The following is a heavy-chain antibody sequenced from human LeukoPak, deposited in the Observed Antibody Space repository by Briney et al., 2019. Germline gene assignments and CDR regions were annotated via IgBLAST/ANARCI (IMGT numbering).Heavy chain of an antibody. D-gene: IGHD5-18*01. V-gene: IGHV4-34*01. CDR3: ARRRGGYSYGYGSYYFDY. CDR1: GGSFSGYY. J-gene: IGHJ4*02. Sequence: PSETLSLTCAVYGGSFSGYYWSWIRQPPGKGLEWIGEINHSGSTNYNPSLKSRVTISVDTSKNQFTLKLSSVTAADTAVYYCARRRGGYSYGYGSYYFDYWGQGTLVTVSS. CDR2: INHSGST.